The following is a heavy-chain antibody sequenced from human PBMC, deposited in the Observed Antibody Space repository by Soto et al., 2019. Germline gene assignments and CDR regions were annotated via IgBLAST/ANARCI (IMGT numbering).Heavy chain of an antibody. CDR1: GGSFSGYY. Sequence: SETLSLTCAVYGGSFSGYYWSWIRQPPGKGLEWIGEINHSGSTNYNPSLKSRVTISVDTSKNQFSLKLSSVTAADTAVYYCARGLRSLAAAGPSPRYYFDYWGQGTLVTVSS. CDR3: ARGLRSLAAAGPSPRYYFDY. V-gene: IGHV4-34*01. J-gene: IGHJ4*02. D-gene: IGHD6-13*01. CDR2: INHSGST.